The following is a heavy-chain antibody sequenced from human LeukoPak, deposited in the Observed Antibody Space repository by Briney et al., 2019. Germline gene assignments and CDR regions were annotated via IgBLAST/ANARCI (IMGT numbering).Heavy chain of an antibody. J-gene: IGHJ4*02. CDR2: INPNSGGT. CDR3: ARPYCTNGVCYSGFDY. Sequence: ASVKVSCKASGYTFTGYYMHWVRQAPGQGLEWMGWINPNSGGTNYAQKFQGRVTMTRDTSISTAYMELSRLRSDDTAVYYCARPYCTNGVCYSGFDYWGQGTLVTVSS. V-gene: IGHV1-2*02. CDR1: GYTFTGYY. D-gene: IGHD2-8*01.